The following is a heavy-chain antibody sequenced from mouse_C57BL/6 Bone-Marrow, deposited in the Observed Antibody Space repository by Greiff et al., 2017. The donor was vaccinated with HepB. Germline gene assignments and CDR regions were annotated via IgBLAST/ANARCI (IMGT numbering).Heavy chain of an antibody. V-gene: IGHV1-50*01. Sequence: VQLQQPGAELVKPGASVKLSCKASGYTFTSYWMQWVKQRPGQGLEWIGEIDPSDSYTNYNQKFKGKATLTVDTSSSTAYMQLSSLTSEDSAVYYCARSKTAQATYAMDYWGQGTSVTVSS. CDR3: ARSKTAQATYAMDY. CDR1: GYTFTSYW. J-gene: IGHJ4*01. CDR2: IDPSDSYT. D-gene: IGHD3-2*02.